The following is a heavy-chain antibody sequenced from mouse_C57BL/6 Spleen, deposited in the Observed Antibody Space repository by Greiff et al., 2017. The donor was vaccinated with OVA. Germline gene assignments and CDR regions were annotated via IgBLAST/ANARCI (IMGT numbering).Heavy chain of an antibody. J-gene: IGHJ3*01. V-gene: IGHV1-52*01. Sequence: VQLQQPGAELVRPGSSVKLSCKASGYTFTSYWMHWVKQRPIQGLEWIGNIDPSDSETHYNQKFKDKATLTVDKSSSTAYMQLSSLTSEDSAVYYCARSPYDYDEFAYWGQGTLVTVSA. D-gene: IGHD2-4*01. CDR3: ARSPYDYDEFAY. CDR2: IDPSDSET. CDR1: GYTFTSYW.